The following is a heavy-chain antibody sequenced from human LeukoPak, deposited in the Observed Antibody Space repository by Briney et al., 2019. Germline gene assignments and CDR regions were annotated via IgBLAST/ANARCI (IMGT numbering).Heavy chain of an antibody. CDR2: IYTSGST. J-gene: IGHJ5*02. CDR3: ARNGIYCSSTSCYDNWFDP. CDR1: GGSISSYY. V-gene: IGHV4-4*07. D-gene: IGHD2-2*01. Sequence: PSETLSLTCTVSGGSISSYYWSWIRQPAGKGLEWIGRIYTSGSTNYNPSLKSRVTMSVDTSKNQFSLKLSSVTAADTAVYYCARNGIYCSSTSCYDNWFDPWGQGTLVTVSS.